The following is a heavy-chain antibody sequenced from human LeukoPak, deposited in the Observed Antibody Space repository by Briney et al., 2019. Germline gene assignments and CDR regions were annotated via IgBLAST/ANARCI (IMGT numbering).Heavy chain of an antibody. J-gene: IGHJ4*02. V-gene: IGHV1-18*01. Sequence: ASVKVSCKASGYTFTIYGISRVRQAPGQGLEWMGWISAYNGNTNYAQKLQGRVTMTTDTSTSTAYMELRSLRSDDTAVYYCSLGYCSSTSCYVFDYWGQGTLVTVSS. CDR1: GYTFTIYG. CDR3: SLGYCSSTSCYVFDY. CDR2: ISAYNGNT. D-gene: IGHD2-2*01.